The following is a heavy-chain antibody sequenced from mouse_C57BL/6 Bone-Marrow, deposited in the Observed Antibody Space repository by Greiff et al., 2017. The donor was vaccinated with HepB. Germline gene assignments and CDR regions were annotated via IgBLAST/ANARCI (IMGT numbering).Heavy chain of an antibody. Sequence: RVESGDSVKISCKASGYSFTGYFMNWVMQSHGKSLEWIGRINPYNGDTFYNQKFKGKATLTVDKSSSTAHMELRSLTSEDSAVYYCARCLITTVVAYYFDYWGQGTTLTVSS. CDR3: ARCLITTVVAYYFDY. CDR1: GYSFTGYF. D-gene: IGHD1-1*01. J-gene: IGHJ2*01. CDR2: INPYNGDT. V-gene: IGHV1-20*01.